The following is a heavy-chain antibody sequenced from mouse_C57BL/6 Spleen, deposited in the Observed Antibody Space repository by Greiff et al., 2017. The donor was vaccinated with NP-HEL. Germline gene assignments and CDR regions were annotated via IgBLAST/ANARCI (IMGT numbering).Heavy chain of an antibody. J-gene: IGHJ2*01. Sequence: EVQLVESGGDLVKPGGSLKLSCAASGFTFSSYGMSWVRQTPDKRLEWVATISSGGSYTYYPDSVKGRFTISRDNAKNTLYLQMSSLKSEDTAMYYCARHDTYYGNYEGYYFDYWGQGTTLTVSS. CDR3: ARHDTYYGNYEGYYFDY. CDR2: ISSGGSYT. D-gene: IGHD2-10*01. CDR1: GFTFSSYG. V-gene: IGHV5-6*01.